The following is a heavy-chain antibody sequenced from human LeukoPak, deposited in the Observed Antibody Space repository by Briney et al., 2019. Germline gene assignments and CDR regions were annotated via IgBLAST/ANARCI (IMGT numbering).Heavy chain of an antibody. CDR1: GFTFDDYA. V-gene: IGHV3-9*01. Sequence: GGSLRLSCAASGFTFDDYAMRWVRQAPGKGLEWVSGISWNSGSIGYADSVKGRFTISRDNAKNSLYLQMNSLRAEDTALYYCAKVPYDSSRGYGMDVWGQGTTVTVSS. D-gene: IGHD3-22*01. J-gene: IGHJ6*02. CDR3: AKVPYDSSRGYGMDV. CDR2: ISWNSGSI.